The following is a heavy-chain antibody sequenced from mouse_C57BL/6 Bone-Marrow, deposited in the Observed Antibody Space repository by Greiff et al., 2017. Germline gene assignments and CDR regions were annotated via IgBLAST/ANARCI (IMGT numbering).Heavy chain of an antibody. J-gene: IGHJ3*01. Sequence: EVKLEESGAELVKPGASVKLSCTASGFNIKDYYMHWVKQRPEQGLEWIGRIDPEDGVTKYAPKFQGKATITADTSSNTAYLQLSSLTSEDTAVYYCSRSPLYYGSGYVFAYWGQGTLVTVSA. D-gene: IGHD1-1*01. CDR1: GFNIKDYY. CDR3: SRSPLYYGSGYVFAY. CDR2: IDPEDGVT. V-gene: IGHV14-2*01.